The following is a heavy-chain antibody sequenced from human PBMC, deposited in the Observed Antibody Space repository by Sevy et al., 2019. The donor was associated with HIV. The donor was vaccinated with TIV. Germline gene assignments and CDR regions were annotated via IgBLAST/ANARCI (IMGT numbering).Heavy chain of an antibody. Sequence: VGSLRLSCAASGFTFSSYWMSWVRQAPGKGLEWVANIKQDGSEKYYVDSVKGRFTISRDNAKNSLYLQMNSLRAEDTAVYYCASSLGELSFFYYYYMDVWGKGTTVTVSS. D-gene: IGHD3-16*02. J-gene: IGHJ6*03. CDR3: ASSLGELSFFYYYYMDV. CDR1: GFTFSSYW. V-gene: IGHV3-7*01. CDR2: IKQDGSEK.